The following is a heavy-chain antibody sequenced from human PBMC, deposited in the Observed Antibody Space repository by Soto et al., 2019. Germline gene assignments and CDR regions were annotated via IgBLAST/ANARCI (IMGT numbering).Heavy chain of an antibody. Sequence: ASVKVSCKASGYTFTGYYMHWVRQAPGQGLEWMGWINPNSGGTNYAQKFQGRVTMTRDTSISTAYMELSRLRSDDTAVYYCATDYSGSYPTYAFDIWGQGTMVTVSS. CDR2: INPNSGGT. CDR3: ATDYSGSYPTYAFDI. J-gene: IGHJ3*02. CDR1: GYTFTGYY. V-gene: IGHV1-2*02. D-gene: IGHD1-26*01.